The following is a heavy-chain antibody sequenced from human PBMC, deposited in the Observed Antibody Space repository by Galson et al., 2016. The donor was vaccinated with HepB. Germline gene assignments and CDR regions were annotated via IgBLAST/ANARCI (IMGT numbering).Heavy chain of an antibody. J-gene: IGHJ5*02. CDR1: GFTSSTYW. V-gene: IGHV3-7*03. Sequence: SLRLSCAASGFTSSTYWVNWVRQAPGKGLEWVASIKQDGSQKFSVDSVKGRFTISRDDAKNSLYLHMNSLRADDTAVYYCAGGTCHNWFDAWGQGTLVTVSS. CDR2: IKQDGSQK. D-gene: IGHD3-16*01. CDR3: AGGTCHNWFDA.